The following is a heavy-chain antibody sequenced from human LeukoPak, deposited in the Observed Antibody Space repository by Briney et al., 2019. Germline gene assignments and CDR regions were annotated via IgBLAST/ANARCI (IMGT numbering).Heavy chain of an antibody. J-gene: IGHJ5*02. Sequence: GGSLRLSCAASGFTFSSYAMSWVRQAPGKGLEWVSAISGSGGSTYYADSVKGRFTISRDNSKNTLYPQMNSLRAEDTAVYYCAKSPTYYDILTGYYLGPGEPWGQGTLVTVSS. V-gene: IGHV3-23*01. CDR2: ISGSGGST. CDR1: GFTFSSYA. D-gene: IGHD3-9*01. CDR3: AKSPTYYDILTGYYLGPGEP.